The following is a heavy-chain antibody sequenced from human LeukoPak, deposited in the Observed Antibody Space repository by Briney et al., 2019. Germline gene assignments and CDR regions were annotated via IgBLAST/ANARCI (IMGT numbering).Heavy chain of an antibody. D-gene: IGHD5-18*01. Sequence: RASVKVSCKASGYTFTSYAMHWVRQAPGQRLEWMGWINAGNGNTKYSQEFQGRVTITRDTSASTAYMELSRLRSDDTAVYYCARGQRGYSYGNDAFDIWGQGTMVTVSS. CDR2: INAGNGNT. CDR3: ARGQRGYSYGNDAFDI. J-gene: IGHJ3*02. V-gene: IGHV1-3*01. CDR1: GYTFTSYA.